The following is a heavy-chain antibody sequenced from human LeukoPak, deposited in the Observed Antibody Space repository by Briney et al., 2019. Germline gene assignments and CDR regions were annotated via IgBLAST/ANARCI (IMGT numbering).Heavy chain of an antibody. CDR2: IIPIFAIA. CDR3: ARELEAAATTGWFDR. V-gene: IGHV1-69*04. Sequence: SVKVSCKASGDTFSSYGINWVRQAPGQRLEWMGRIIPIFAIANYAQKFQGRVTITADKSTSTAYMELSSLRSEDTAVYYCARELEAAATTGWFDRWGQGTLVTVSS. CDR1: GDTFSSYG. D-gene: IGHD2-15*01. J-gene: IGHJ5*02.